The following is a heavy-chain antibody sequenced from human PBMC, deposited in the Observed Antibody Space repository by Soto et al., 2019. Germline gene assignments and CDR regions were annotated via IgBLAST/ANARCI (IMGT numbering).Heavy chain of an antibody. CDR2: IYYSGST. J-gene: IGHJ4*02. CDR3: ARSGSRGEWTKKNDY. D-gene: IGHD3-10*01. CDR1: GGSISSGGYF. V-gene: IGHV4-31*11. Sequence: SETLSRTCAVSGGSISSGGYFWSWIRQHPGKGLEWIGYIYYSGSTYYNPSLKSRVTISVDTSKNQFSLKLSSVTAADTAVYYCARSGSRGEWTKKNDYWGQGTLVTVSS.